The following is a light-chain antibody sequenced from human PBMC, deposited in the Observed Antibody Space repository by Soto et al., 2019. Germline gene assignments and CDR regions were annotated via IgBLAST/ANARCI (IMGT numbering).Light chain of an antibody. Sequence: DIQMTQSPSTLSASVGDRVTITCRASQSIGDRLAWYQQKPGKAPNLLIFGASTLESGVSSRFIGSGSGTDFILTITSLQPDDLATYYCQQYGFYNTFGQGTKLEIK. CDR1: QSIGDR. J-gene: IGKJ2*01. CDR2: GAS. CDR3: QQYGFYNT. V-gene: IGKV1-5*03.